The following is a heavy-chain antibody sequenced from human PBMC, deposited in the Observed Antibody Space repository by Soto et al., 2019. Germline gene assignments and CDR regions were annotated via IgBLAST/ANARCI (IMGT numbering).Heavy chain of an antibody. D-gene: IGHD6-13*01. CDR2: ISGRGSST. V-gene: IGHV3-23*01. CDR3: ARKGIASAGGHDAFDI. CDR1: GFTFSNYA. Sequence: GGSLRLSCATSGFTFSNYAXSWVRQAPGKGLEWVSAISGRGSSTYYADSVKGRFTISRDNSKNTLYLQMNSLRAEDTAVYYCARKGIASAGGHDAFDIWGQGTMVTVSS. J-gene: IGHJ3*02.